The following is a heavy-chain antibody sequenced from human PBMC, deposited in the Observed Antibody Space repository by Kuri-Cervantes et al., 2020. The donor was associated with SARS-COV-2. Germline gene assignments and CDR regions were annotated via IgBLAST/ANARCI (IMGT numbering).Heavy chain of an antibody. D-gene: IGHD4-17*01. J-gene: IGHJ5*02. CDR2: INHSGST. Sequence: SQTLSLTCAVYGGSFSGYYWSWIRQPPGKGLEWIGEINHSGSTNYNPSLKSRVTISVDTSKNQFSLKLSSVTAADTAVYYCARVRYGDYVWFDPRGQGTLVTVSS. CDR1: GGSFSGYY. V-gene: IGHV4-34*01. CDR3: ARVRYGDYVWFDP.